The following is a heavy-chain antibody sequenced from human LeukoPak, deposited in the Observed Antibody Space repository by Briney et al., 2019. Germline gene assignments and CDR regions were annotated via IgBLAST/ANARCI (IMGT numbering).Heavy chain of an antibody. V-gene: IGHV1-24*01. CDR1: GYTLTELS. J-gene: IGHJ5*02. Sequence: ASVKVSCKVSGYTLTELSMNWVRQAPGKGLEWMGGFDPEDGETIYAQKFQGRVTMTEDTSTDTAYMELSSLRSEDTAVYYCATVGFTVTTFYGWFDPWGQGTLVTVSS. CDR2: FDPEDGET. CDR3: ATVGFTVTTFYGWFDP. D-gene: IGHD4-11*01.